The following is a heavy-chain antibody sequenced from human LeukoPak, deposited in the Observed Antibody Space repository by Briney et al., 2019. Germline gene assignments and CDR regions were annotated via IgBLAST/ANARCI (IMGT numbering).Heavy chain of an antibody. CDR3: ARTVAGDRIDY. J-gene: IGHJ4*02. Sequence: ASVKVSCKASAYTFTGYYMHWVRQAPGQGLEWMGRINPNSGGTNYAQKFQGRVTMTRDTSISTAYMELSRLRSDDTAVYYCARTVAGDRIDYWGQGTLVTVSS. V-gene: IGHV1-2*06. CDR2: INPNSGGT. CDR1: AYTFTGYY. D-gene: IGHD6-19*01.